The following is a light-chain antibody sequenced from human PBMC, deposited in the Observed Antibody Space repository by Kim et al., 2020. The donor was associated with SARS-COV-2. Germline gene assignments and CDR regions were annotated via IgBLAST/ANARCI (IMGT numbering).Light chain of an antibody. V-gene: IGKV3-15*01. CDR3: QQYNNWPYT. CDR2: GAS. CDR1: KSGNTY. Sequence: PGRTTPPSWSASKSGNTYLAWYQQKPGQAPRLLIYGASTRATGIPARFSGSGSGTEFTLTISSLESEDFAVYYCQQYNNWPYTFGQGTKLEI. J-gene: IGKJ2*01.